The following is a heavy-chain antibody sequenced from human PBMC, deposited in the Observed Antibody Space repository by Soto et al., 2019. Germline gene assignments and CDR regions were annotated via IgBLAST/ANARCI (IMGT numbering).Heavy chain of an antibody. CDR3: AHRVLRTVFGLVTTTAIYFDF. J-gene: IGHJ4*02. CDR1: GFSLTTSGVG. D-gene: IGHD3-3*01. V-gene: IGHV2-5*02. Sequence: QITLNESGPTQVKPRQTLTLTCTFSGFSLTTSGVGVGWIRQSPGKAPEWLALIYWDDDKRYSPSLKSRLTITKDPSKHQVVLTMAELDPADTATYYCAHRVLRTVFGLVTTTAIYFDFWGQGTPVAVSS. CDR2: IYWDDDK.